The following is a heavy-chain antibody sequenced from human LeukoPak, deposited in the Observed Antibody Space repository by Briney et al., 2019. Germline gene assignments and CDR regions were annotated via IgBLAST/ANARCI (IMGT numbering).Heavy chain of an antibody. D-gene: IGHD3-10*01. J-gene: IGHJ4*02. CDR2: ISSSSTI. V-gene: IGHV3-48*01. Sequence: GGSLRLSCAASGFTFSSYSMNWVRQAPGKGLEWVSYISSSSTIYYADSVKGRFTISGDNAKNSLYLQMNSLRAEDTAVYYCARDLVRGAEFDYWGQGTLVTVSS. CDR1: GFTFSSYS. CDR3: ARDLVRGAEFDY.